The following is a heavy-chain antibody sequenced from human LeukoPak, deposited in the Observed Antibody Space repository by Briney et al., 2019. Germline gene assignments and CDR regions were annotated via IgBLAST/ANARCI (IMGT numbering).Heavy chain of an antibody. CDR2: ISSSGSTI. V-gene: IGHV3-48*03. Sequence: GGSLRLSCAASGFTFSSYEMNWVRQAPGKGLEWVSYISSSGSTIYYADSVKGRFTISRDNAKNSLYLQMNSLRAEDTAVYYCARGPYIVVVTATIDYWGQGTLVTVSS. CDR3: ARGPYIVVVTATIDY. J-gene: IGHJ4*02. D-gene: IGHD2-21*02. CDR1: GFTFSSYE.